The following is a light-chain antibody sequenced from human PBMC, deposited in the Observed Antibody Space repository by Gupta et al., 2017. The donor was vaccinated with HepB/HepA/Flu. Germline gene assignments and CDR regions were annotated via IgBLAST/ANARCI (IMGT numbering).Light chain of an antibody. CDR1: QSVLYSANNKNS. J-gene: IGKJ4*01. CDR2: WAS. Sequence: IVMTQSPHSLAVSLGERATINCKSSQSVLYSANNKNSVAWYQNKPGQPPKLIIYWASTRESGVPDRFSGSGGAKDFTISISSLEAEDVGVYCCQEYYSTPLTFGGGTKVEIK. CDR3: QEYYSTPLT. V-gene: IGKV4-1*01.